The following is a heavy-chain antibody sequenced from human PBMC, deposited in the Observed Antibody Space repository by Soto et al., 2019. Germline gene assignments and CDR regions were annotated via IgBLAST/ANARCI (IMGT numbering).Heavy chain of an antibody. Sequence: GGALRLPFAAPGFNLRDYSMGWVRPTPGKGLEWVSAINGGGISTYYADSVKGRFTISRDQSKNTIYLQMDSLRVEDTALYYCTKGRYLEWFLSGGGEESWGRGTLVTVSS. J-gene: IGHJ5*02. V-gene: IGHV3-23*01. CDR3: TKGRYLEWFLSGGGEES. D-gene: IGHD3-3*01. CDR1: GFNLRDYS. CDR2: INGGGIST.